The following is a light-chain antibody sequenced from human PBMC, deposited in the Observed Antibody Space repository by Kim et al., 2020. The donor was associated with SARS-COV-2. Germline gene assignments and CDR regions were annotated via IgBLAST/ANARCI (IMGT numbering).Light chain of an antibody. CDR3: YSYTTRV. CDR2: NVT. CDR1: SGDIDAYNY. J-gene: IGLJ3*02. V-gene: IGLV2-14*03. Sequence: GSPGRSITISCTGSSGDIDAYNYVSWYQHHPGKAPQHMIHNVTKRPSGVSERFSGSKSGNTASLTISGLQAEDEANYYCYSYTTRVFGGGTKVTVL.